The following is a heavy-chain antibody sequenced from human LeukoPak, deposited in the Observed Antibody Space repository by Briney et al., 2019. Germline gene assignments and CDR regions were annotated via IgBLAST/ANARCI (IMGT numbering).Heavy chain of an antibody. D-gene: IGHD6-6*01. CDR3: ARGLAARPRELGDY. CDR1: GYTFTGYY. V-gene: IGHV1-2*02. CDR2: INPNSGGT. Sequence: ASVKVSCKGFGYTFTGYYMHWVRQAPGQGLECMGWINPNSGGTNYAQKFQGRVTMTRDTSISTAYMELSRLRSDDTAVYYCARGLAARPRELGDYWGQGTLVTVSS. J-gene: IGHJ4*02.